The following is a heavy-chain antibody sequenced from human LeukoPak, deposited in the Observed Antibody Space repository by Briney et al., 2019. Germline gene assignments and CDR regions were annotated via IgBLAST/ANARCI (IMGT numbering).Heavy chain of an antibody. V-gene: IGHV1-2*04. CDR2: INPNSGGT. D-gene: IGHD2-15*01. CDR3: ARGFRWWGVGDY. Sequence: ASVKVSCKASGYTFTGYYMHWVRQAPGQGLEWMGWINPNSGGTNYAQKFQGWVTMARDTSISTAYMELSRLRSDDTAVYYCARGFRWWGVGDYWGQGTLVTVSS. CDR1: GYTFTGYY. J-gene: IGHJ4*02.